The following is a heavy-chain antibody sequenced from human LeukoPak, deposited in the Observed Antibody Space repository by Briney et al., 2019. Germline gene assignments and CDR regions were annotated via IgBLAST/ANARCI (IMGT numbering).Heavy chain of an antibody. CDR2: ISYDGSNQ. V-gene: IGHV3-30*18. J-gene: IGHJ4*02. CDR1: GFTFSNYG. D-gene: IGHD4-17*01. Sequence: PGGSLRLSCAASGFTFSNYGMHWVRQAPGKGLEWVAVISYDGSNQYYADSVKGRFTISRDNSKNTLFLQMNSLRAEDTAVFYCAKGSFGDYEEVGDYWGQGTLVTVSS. CDR3: AKGSFGDYEEVGDY.